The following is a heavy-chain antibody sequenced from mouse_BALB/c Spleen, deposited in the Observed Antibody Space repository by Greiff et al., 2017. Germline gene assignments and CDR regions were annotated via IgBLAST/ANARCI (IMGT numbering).Heavy chain of an antibody. V-gene: IGHV3-8*02. CDR3: ARDYYGSSHAMDY. CDR1: GDSITSGY. J-gene: IGHJ4*01. Sequence: ESGPSLVKPSQTLSLTCSVTGDSITSGYWNWIRKFPGNKLEYMGYISYSGSTYYNPSLKSRISITRDTSKNQYYLQLNSVTTEDTATYYCARDYYGSSHAMDYWGQGTSVTVSS. CDR2: ISYSGST. D-gene: IGHD1-1*01.